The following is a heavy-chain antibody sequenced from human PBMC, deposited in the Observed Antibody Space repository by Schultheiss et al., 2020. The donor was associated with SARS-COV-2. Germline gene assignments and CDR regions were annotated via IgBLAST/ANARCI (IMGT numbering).Heavy chain of an antibody. CDR1: GFMFSSYG. J-gene: IGHJ6*03. D-gene: IGHD6-6*01. V-gene: IGHV3-21*01. CDR3: ARDTQKYSSSSYYYYYYMDV. CDR2: ISDSSSYI. Sequence: GGSLRLSCAASGFMFSSYGMIWVRQAPGKGLEWVSSISDSSSYIYYADSVKGRFTISRDTARNSLYLQMNSLRAEDTAVYYCARDTQKYSSSSYYYYYYMDVWGKGTTVTVSS.